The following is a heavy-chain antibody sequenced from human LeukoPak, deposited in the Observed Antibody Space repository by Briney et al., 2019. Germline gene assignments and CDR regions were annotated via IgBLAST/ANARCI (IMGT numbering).Heavy chain of an antibody. J-gene: IGHJ6*03. CDR3: ARGCRAPTVHYYYYMDV. CDR1: VYTLTSYD. V-gene: IGHV1-8*01. Sequence: GASVTVSYMPSVYTLTSYDINWVRQATGQGREGMGRTNPTSGNTGNAQKFRGRVTMTRNTSISTAYMELSSLRSEDTAVYYCARGCRAPTVHYYYYMDVWGKGTTVTVSS. D-gene: IGHD1-14*01. CDR2: TNPTSGNT.